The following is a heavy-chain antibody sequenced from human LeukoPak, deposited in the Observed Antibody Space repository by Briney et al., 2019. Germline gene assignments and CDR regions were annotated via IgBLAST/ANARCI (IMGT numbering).Heavy chain of an antibody. CDR1: GFTFSSYA. CDR3: AKDLSYYYDSSGYSTGGAFDI. CDR2: ISGSGGST. V-gene: IGHV3-23*01. J-gene: IGHJ3*02. D-gene: IGHD3-22*01. Sequence: GRSLRLSCAASGFTFSSYAMSWVRQAPGKGLEWVSAISGSGGSTYYADSVKGRFTISRDNSKNTLYLQMNSLRAEDTAVYYCAKDLSYYYDSSGYSTGGAFDIWGQGTMVTVSS.